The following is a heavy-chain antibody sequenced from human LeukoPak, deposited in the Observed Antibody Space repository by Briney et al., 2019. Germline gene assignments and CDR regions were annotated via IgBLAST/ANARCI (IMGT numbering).Heavy chain of an antibody. Sequence: GASVKVSCKASGYTFTSYGISWVRQAPGQGLEWMGWISAYNGNTNNAHKLQGRVTITTDTSTSTAYMELRSLRSDDTAVYYCARVVPNSSGWYPFDYWGQGTLVTVSS. CDR1: GYTFTSYG. J-gene: IGHJ4*02. CDR3: ARVVPNSSGWYPFDY. V-gene: IGHV1-18*01. CDR2: ISAYNGNT. D-gene: IGHD6-19*01.